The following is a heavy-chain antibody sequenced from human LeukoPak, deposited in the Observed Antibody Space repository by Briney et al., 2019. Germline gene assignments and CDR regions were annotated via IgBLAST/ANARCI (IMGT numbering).Heavy chain of an antibody. CDR1: GYTFTSYG. J-gene: IGHJ6*03. D-gene: IGHD6-13*01. Sequence: ASVKVSCKASGYTFTSYGISWVRQAPGQGLEWMGWMNPNSGNTGYAQKFQGRVTMTRNTSISTAYMELSSLRSEDTAVYYCARGSDSSSWYGFYYYYYMDVWGKGTTVTISS. CDR3: ARGSDSSSWYGFYYYYYMDV. V-gene: IGHV1-8*02. CDR2: MNPNSGNT.